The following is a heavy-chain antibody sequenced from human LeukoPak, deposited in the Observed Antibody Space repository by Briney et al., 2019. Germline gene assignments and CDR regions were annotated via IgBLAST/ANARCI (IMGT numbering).Heavy chain of an antibody. CDR1: GGTFSSYA. D-gene: IGHD1-26*01. V-gene: IGHV1-69*05. CDR3: AREGGSLEGGDY. Sequence: SVKVSCKASGGTFSSYAISWVRQAPGQGLEWMGGIIPIFGTANYAQKLQGRVTMTTDTSTSTAYMELRSLRSDDTAVYYCAREGGSLEGGDYWGQGTLVTVSS. CDR2: IIPIFGTA. J-gene: IGHJ4*02.